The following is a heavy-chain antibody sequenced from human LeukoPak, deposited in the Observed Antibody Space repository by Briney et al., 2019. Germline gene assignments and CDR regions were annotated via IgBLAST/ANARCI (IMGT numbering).Heavy chain of an antibody. CDR1: GYTFTDYY. J-gene: IGHJ4*02. V-gene: IGHV1-2*02. D-gene: IGHD4-17*01. Sequence: GASVKVSCKASGYTFTDYYIHWVRQARGQGLEWMGWINPKSGGTKYAQKFQGRVTMTRDTSISTAYMEMSRLRSDDTAVYYCARDKDYGETLDYWGQGTLVTVSS. CDR3: ARDKDYGETLDY. CDR2: INPKSGGT.